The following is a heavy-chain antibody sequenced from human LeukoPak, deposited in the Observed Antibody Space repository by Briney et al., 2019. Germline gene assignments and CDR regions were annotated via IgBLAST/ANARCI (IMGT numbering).Heavy chain of an antibody. CDR1: GGTFSSYA. Sequence: ASVKVSCKASGGTFSSYAISWVRQAPGQGHEWMGGVIPIFGTANYAQKFQGRVTITTDESTSTAYMELSSLRSEDTAVYYCARGSGYSYGFGYWGQGTLVTVSS. CDR2: VIPIFGTA. J-gene: IGHJ4*02. CDR3: ARGSGYSYGFGY. V-gene: IGHV1-69*05. D-gene: IGHD5-18*01.